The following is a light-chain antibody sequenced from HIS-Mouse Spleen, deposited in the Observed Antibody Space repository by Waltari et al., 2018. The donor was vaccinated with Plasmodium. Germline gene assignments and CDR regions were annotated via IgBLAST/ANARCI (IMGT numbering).Light chain of an antibody. CDR3: CSYAGSYTYV. Sequence: QSALTQPRSVSGSPGQSVTISCTGTSSDVGGYNYVSWYQQHPGKAPKLLFYDVSKRPSVVPDRFSGSKSGNTASLTISGLQAEDEADYYCCSYAGSYTYVFGTGTKVTVL. V-gene: IGLV2-11*01. J-gene: IGLJ1*01. CDR2: DVS. CDR1: SSDVGGYNY.